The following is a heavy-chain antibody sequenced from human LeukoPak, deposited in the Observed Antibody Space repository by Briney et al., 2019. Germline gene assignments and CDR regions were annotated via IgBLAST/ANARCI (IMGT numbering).Heavy chain of an antibody. J-gene: IGHJ4*02. V-gene: IGHV3-7*01. CDR2: IKEDGSEK. D-gene: IGHD5-12*01. CDR1: GFTLSTYW. CDR3: ARGRRIVATINPYYFDY. Sequence: GGSLRLSCAASGFTLSTYWMSWVRQAPGKGLEWVANIKEDGSEKYYVDSVKGRFTISRDNAKNSLYLQMNSLRVEDTAVYYCARGRRIVATINPYYFDYWGQGTLVTVSS.